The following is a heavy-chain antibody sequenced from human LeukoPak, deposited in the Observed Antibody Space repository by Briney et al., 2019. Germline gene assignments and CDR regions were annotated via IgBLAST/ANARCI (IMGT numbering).Heavy chain of an antibody. J-gene: IGHJ4*02. D-gene: IGHD2-15*01. CDR3: AKSLPMVVVITYFDD. V-gene: IGHV3-33*03. Sequence: PGGSLRLSCSASGFTFTNYGMHWVRQAPGTGLEWVALIWYDGSLKYYADSLKGRFTISRDNSKNTLYLQMNSLRAEDTAVYYCAKSLPMVVVITYFDDWGQGTLVTVSS. CDR1: GFTFTNYG. CDR2: IWYDGSLK.